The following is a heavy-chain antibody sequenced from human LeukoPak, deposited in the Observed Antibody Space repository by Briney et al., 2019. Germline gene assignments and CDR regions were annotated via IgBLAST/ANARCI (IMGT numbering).Heavy chain of an antibody. CDR1: GYTFTSYC. Sequence: GASVKDCCKASGYTFTSYCMHWVRQAPGQGLEWMGIINPSGGSTSYAQKFQGRVTMTRDTSTSTVYMELSSLRSEDTAVYYCARARNSYAFDYWGQGTLVTVSS. V-gene: IGHV1-46*01. CDR2: INPSGGST. D-gene: IGHD5-18*01. J-gene: IGHJ4*02. CDR3: ARARNSYAFDY.